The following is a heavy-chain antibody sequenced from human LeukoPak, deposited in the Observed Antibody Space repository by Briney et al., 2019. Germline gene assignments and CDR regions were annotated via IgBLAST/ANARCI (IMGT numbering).Heavy chain of an antibody. CDR2: IKPDGSEK. J-gene: IGHJ4*02. Sequence: GGSLRLSCAASAITFSNSWMNWVRQAPGEGLEWVATIKPDGSEKWYVNSVKGRFTISRDNAKNSLYLQMDSLRVDDTAVYYCATDRFYNTFDYWGQGTLVAVSS. V-gene: IGHV3-7*01. CDR3: ATDRFYNTFDY. CDR1: AITFSNSW. D-gene: IGHD3-10*01.